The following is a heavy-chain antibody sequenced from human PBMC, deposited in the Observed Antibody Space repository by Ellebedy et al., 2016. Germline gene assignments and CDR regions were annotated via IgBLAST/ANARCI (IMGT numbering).Heavy chain of an antibody. D-gene: IGHD2-21*01. J-gene: IGHJ4*02. CDR1: EFTFSDFA. Sequence: GGSLRLXXAASEFTFSDFAMDWVRQAPGQGLEWVSGISETGSRTHYADSVKGRFTISRDNSKNTLYLQLNSLGAEDTAVYYCAMYCGADCSDGGQWGQGTLVIVSS. CDR2: ISETGSRT. CDR3: AMYCGADCSDGGQ. V-gene: IGHV3-23*01.